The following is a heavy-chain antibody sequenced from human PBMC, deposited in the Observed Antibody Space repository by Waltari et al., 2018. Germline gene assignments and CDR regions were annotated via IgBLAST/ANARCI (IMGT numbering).Heavy chain of an antibody. CDR1: GGTFSSYA. J-gene: IGHJ5*02. V-gene: IGHV1-69*13. D-gene: IGHD6-13*01. Sequence: QVQLVQSGAEVKKPGSSVKVSCKASGGTFSSYAISWVRQAPEQGLEWMGGIIPIFGTANYAQKCQGRVTITADESTSTAYMELSSLRSEDTAVYYCAREYSSRSWFDPWGQGTLVTVSS. CDR2: IIPIFGTA. CDR3: AREYSSRSWFDP.